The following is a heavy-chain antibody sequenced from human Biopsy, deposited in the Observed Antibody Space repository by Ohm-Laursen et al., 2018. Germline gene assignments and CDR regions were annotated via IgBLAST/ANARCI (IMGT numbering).Heavy chain of an antibody. J-gene: IGHJ5*02. CDR3: TRGGYYYDSLAYYYWFDP. CDR1: GYTFTSCH. CDR2: INAKTGDT. V-gene: IGHV1-2*02. D-gene: IGHD3-22*01. Sequence: ASVKVSCKASGYTFTSCHVHWVRQAPGQGLEWMGWINAKTGDTNYAQKFQGRVTMTRDTSISTAYVDLSSLRSDDTAVYYCTRGGYYYDSLAYYYWFDPWGQGTLVTVSS.